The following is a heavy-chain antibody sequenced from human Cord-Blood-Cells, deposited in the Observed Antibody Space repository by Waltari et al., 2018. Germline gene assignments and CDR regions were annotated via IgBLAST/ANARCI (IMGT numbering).Heavy chain of an antibody. CDR1: GYTFTSYG. D-gene: IGHD2-8*01. J-gene: IGHJ2*01. CDR2: TSAYNGNT. CDR3: ARTRQEGCCPRYFDL. V-gene: IGHV1-18*01. Sequence: QVQLVQSGAEVKKPGASVKVSCKASGYTFTSYGISWVRQAPGQGLEWMGWTSAYNGNTNYAKKRQGRVAMTTDTSTSTAYMELRSLRSDDTAVYYCARTRQEGCCPRYFDLWGRGTLVTVSS.